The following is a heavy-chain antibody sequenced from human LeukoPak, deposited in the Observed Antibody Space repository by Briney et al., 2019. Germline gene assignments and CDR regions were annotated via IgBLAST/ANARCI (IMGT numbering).Heavy chain of an antibody. V-gene: IGHV4-39*07. CDR3: ARDFLGCSSTSCYRPFDY. CDR1: GGSISSSSYY. Sequence: SETLFLTCTVSGGSISSSSYYWGWIRQPPGKGLEWIGSIYYSGSTYYNPSLKRRVTISVDTSKNQFSLKLSSVTAADTAVYYCARDFLGCSSTSCYRPFDYWGQGTLVTVSS. D-gene: IGHD2-2*02. CDR2: IYYSGST. J-gene: IGHJ4*02.